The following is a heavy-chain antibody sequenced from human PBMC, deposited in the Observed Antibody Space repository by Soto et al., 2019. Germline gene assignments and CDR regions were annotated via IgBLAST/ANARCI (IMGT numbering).Heavy chain of an antibody. Sequence: SETLSLTCTVSGGSISSGGYYCSWIRQHPGKGLEWIGYIYYSGSTCYNPSLKSRVSISVDTSKNQFSLKLSSVTAADTAVYYCALRLGDPGRLYFDYWGQGTLVTVSS. CDR1: GGSISSGGYY. V-gene: IGHV4-31*03. CDR2: IYYSGST. CDR3: ALRLGDPGRLYFDY. D-gene: IGHD3-16*01. J-gene: IGHJ4*02.